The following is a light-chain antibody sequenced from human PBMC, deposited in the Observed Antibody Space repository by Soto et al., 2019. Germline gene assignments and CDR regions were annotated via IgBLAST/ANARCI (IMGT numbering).Light chain of an antibody. J-gene: IGKJ2*02. Sequence: IVLTQSPGTQSLSPGERATLHCRASQRISSRYLAWYQQKPGQAPRLLIYGASRRATGIPDRFSGSESGTDFTLTITTLEPEDSAVYFCQQYASSPCTVGQGTKVDIK. CDR2: GAS. CDR3: QQYASSPCT. V-gene: IGKV3-20*01. CDR1: QRISSRY.